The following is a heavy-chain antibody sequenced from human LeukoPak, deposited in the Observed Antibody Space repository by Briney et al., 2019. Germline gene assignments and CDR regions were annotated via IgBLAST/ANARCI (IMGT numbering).Heavy chain of an antibody. CDR1: GNSLRSGDYY. CDR2: IYSSGST. J-gene: IGHJ4*02. CDR3: ARDAPSKIYDFWSGFPDY. Sequence: SETLSLTCTVSGNSLRSGDYYWSWIRQPAGKGLEWIGRIYSSGSTTYNPSLKSRVTISGDTSENQFSLRLSSVTAADTAVYYCARDAPSKIYDFWSGFPDYWGQGTLVTVSS. V-gene: IGHV4-61*02. D-gene: IGHD3-3*01.